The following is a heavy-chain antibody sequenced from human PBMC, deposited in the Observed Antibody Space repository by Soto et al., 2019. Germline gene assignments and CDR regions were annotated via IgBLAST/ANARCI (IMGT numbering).Heavy chain of an antibody. V-gene: IGHV6-1*01. Sequence: QTLFVTALSSGSMFSSNVAAWNWIRQSPSRGLEWLGRTYYRSKWYNDYAVSVKSRITINPDTSKNQFSLQLNSVTPEDTAVYYCARSSSFGLYYGMDVWGQGTTVTVSS. J-gene: IGHJ6*02. CDR2: TYYRSKWYN. CDR3: ARSSSFGLYYGMDV. D-gene: IGHD6-6*01. CDR1: GSMFSSNVAA.